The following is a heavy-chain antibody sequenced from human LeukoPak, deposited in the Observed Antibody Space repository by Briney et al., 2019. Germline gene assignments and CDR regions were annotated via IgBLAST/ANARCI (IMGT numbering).Heavy chain of an antibody. J-gene: IGHJ4*02. D-gene: IGHD3-16*01. CDR3: TGAVGHAGGFFDS. Sequence: GGSLRLSCAVSGFTVSRQFMSWVRRVPGKGLEWVATMYSVGSTYYADSVRGRFTISRTNSNNTLDLEMNSLRPDDTAVYFCTGAVGHAGGFFDSWGQGVLITVSS. V-gene: IGHV3-53*04. CDR1: GFTVSRQF. CDR2: MYSVGST.